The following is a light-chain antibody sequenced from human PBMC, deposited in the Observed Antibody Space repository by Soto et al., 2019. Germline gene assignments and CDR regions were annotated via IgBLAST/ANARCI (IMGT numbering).Light chain of an antibody. CDR3: QQLNGYPLP. Sequence: DLQLTQSPSFLSASVGDRVTITCRASQGISSYLAWYQQKPGKAPNLLIYYASTLQRGVPSRFSGSGSGTEFTLTIRSLQPEDLATYYCQQLNGYPLPFGGGTKVEIK. CDR1: QGISSY. J-gene: IGKJ4*01. V-gene: IGKV1-9*01. CDR2: YAS.